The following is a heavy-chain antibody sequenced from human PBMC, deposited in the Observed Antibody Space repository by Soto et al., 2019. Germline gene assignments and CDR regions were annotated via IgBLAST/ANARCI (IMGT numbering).Heavy chain of an antibody. CDR1: GFSVSSGYY. V-gene: IGHV4-38-2*01. J-gene: IGHJ4*02. Sequence: SETLSPTCDVSGFSVSSGYYWGWIRQPPGRGLEWIGIVYDSGISRYSPSLKSRLTISLDTSKNQFSLKLRSVTAADTAVYYCARFGGSGFDYWGQGTLVTVSS. D-gene: IGHD3-10*01. CDR3: ARFGGSGFDY. CDR2: VYDSGIS.